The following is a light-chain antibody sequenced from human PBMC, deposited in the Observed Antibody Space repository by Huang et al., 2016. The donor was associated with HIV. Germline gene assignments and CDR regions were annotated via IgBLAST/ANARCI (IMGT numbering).Light chain of an antibody. J-gene: IGKJ1*01. V-gene: IGKV3-20*01. CDR2: GAS. CDR3: QQYGRSPQT. CDR1: QSISGGD. Sequence: EIVLTQSPGTLSLSPGERATHRCRASQSISGGDLAGDQQEPGQAPRLLIHGASSRATGIPDRCSGSGSGTDFSLIISRLEPEDFAVYYCQQYGRSPQTFGQGTKVEIK.